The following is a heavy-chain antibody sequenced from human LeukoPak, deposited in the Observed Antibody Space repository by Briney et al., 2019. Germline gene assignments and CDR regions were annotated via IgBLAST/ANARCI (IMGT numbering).Heavy chain of an antibody. V-gene: IGHV1-3*01. D-gene: IGHD2-15*01. J-gene: IGHJ4*02. Sequence: ASVKVSCKASGYTFTSYAMHWVRQAPGQRLEWMGWINAGNGNTKYSQKFQGRVTITRDTSASTAYMELSSLRSEDTAVYYCARGIVVVVAAPDYWGQGTLVTVS. CDR3: ARGIVVVVAAPDY. CDR1: GYTFTSYA. CDR2: INAGNGNT.